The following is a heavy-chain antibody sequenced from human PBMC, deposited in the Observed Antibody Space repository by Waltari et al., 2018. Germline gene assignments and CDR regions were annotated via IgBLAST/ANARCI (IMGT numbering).Heavy chain of an antibody. Sequence: QEQLQESGPGLVKTSQTLSLTSTVSRGSISNGGYYWSWIRQQPGKSLEWIGYLYYSGSTYYSPSLKSRVIRSVVTSKNQFTLKLSSVTAEDTAVYYCVRGWVIGSGYFDYWVQVTLVTVSS. CDR2: LYYSGST. CDR1: RGSISNGGYY. CDR3: VRGWVIGSGYFDY. J-gene: IGHJ4*02. D-gene: IGHD3-22*01. V-gene: IGHV4-31*03.